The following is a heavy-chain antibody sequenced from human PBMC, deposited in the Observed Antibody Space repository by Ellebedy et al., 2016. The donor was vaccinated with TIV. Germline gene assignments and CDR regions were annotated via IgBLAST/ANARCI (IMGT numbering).Heavy chain of an antibody. Sequence: GESLKISCAASGFIFNDYWMHWVRQAPGKGLEWVAVISYDGSNKYYADSVKGRFTISRDNSKNTLDLQMNNLRAEDTAVYYCAGISGYSYGYAAFDVWGQGTMVTVSS. D-gene: IGHD5-18*01. J-gene: IGHJ3*01. CDR3: AGISGYSYGYAAFDV. CDR2: ISYDGSNK. CDR1: GFIFNDYW. V-gene: IGHV3-30*03.